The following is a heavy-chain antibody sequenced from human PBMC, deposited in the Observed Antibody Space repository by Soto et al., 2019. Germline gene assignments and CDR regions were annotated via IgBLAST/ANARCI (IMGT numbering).Heavy chain of an antibody. CDR3: ARGGDITILGPGWFAP. CDR2: IYYTGGT. J-gene: IGHJ5*02. Sequence: QVQLQESGPGLVKPSQTLSLTCTVSGGSISSGGYYWSWIRQHPGKGLEWIGYIYYTGGTNHNPSLKRRVTISVAASKNQFSLKLSSVTAADTAVYYCARGGDITILGPGWFAPWGQGTLVTVSS. D-gene: IGHD3-3*01. CDR1: GGSISSGGYY. V-gene: IGHV4-31*03.